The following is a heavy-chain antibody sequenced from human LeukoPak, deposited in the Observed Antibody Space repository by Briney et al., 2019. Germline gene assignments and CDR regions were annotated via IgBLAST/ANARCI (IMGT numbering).Heavy chain of an antibody. D-gene: IGHD2-2*01. CDR2: TYYRSTWYN. Sequence: SQTLSLTCAISGDVVSSNSVTWNWIRQSPSRGLEWLVRTYYRSTWYNDYAVSVRGRITVNPDTSKNQFYLHLNSVTPEDTAVYYCARRLTQYDCFDPWGQGILVTVSS. J-gene: IGHJ5*02. V-gene: IGHV6-1*01. CDR1: GDVVSSNSVT. CDR3: ARRLTQYDCFDP.